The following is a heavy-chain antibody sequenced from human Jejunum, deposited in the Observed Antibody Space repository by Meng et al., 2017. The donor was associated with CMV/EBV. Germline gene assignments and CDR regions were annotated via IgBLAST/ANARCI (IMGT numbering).Heavy chain of an antibody. CDR2: ISAYNGNT. CDR3: ARDLPGGTKGTWLNL. J-gene: IGHJ5*02. V-gene: IGHV1-18*01. Sequence: VPYRGEVKKPGDPVEVSSKASGYTFTNYGITWVRQAPGQGLEWIGWISAYNGNTNYAQNFQGRFTMTTDTSTSTAYMELRSLRSDDTAVYYCARDLPGGTKGTWLNLWGQGTLVTVSS. D-gene: IGHD1-14*01. CDR1: GYTFTNYG.